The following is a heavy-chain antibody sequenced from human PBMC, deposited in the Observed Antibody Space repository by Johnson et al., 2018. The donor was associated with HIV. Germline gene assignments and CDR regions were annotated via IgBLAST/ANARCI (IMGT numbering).Heavy chain of an antibody. D-gene: IGHD5-12*01. CDR1: GFTFSSYA. CDR2: IKSKTDGGTT. J-gene: IGHJ3*01. CDR3: AKGRGYDYDALDF. Sequence: VQLVESGGGLVQPWGSLRFSCAVSGFTFSSYAMSWVRQAPGKGLEWVGRIKSKTDGGTTDYAAPVKGRFTISRDDSKNMLYLQMNSLKTEDTAVFYCAKGRGYDYDALDFWGQGTMVTVSS. V-gene: IGHV3-15*01.